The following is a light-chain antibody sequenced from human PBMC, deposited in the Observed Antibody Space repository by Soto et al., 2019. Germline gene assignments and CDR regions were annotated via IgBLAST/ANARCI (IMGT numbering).Light chain of an antibody. CDR2: WAS. J-gene: IGKJ2*01. CDR3: QQYYSIPHT. CDR1: QSVLYNSNNRNY. V-gene: IGKV4-1*01. Sequence: DIVMTQSPDSLAVSLGERATINCKSSQSVLYNSNNRNYLAWYQHRPGQPPHLLIYWASTRESGVPDRFSGSGSGTDFTLTISSLQAEDVAVYYCQQYYSIPHTFGQGTKLEIK.